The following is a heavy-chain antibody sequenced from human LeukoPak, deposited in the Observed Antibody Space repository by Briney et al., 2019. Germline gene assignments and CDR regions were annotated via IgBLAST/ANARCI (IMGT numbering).Heavy chain of an antibody. CDR3: ARVAAGIGFFQH. Sequence: PSETLSLTCSVSGYSISSGYYWGWIRQPPGKGLEWIGNIHHSGSTYYNPSLKSRVTISVDTSKNQLSLKLSSVTAADTAVYYCARVAAGIGFFQHWGQGTLVTVSS. CDR2: IHHSGST. D-gene: IGHD6-13*01. CDR1: GYSISSGYY. V-gene: IGHV4-38-2*02. J-gene: IGHJ1*01.